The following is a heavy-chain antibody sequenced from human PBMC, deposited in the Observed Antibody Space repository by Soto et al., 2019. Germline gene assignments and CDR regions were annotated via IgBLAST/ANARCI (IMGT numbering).Heavy chain of an antibody. CDR2: INTSDDIN. CDR3: TKGDSSGYFDPSAGYSTPDH. CDR1: GFIFKDFS. Sequence: EVQLFESGGGLVEPGESLRLSCAASGFIFKDFSMSWVRQAPGKGLEWVSTINTSDDINYSADSVRGRFTISRANSANTLFLQMSSLRGDDTDTYYCTKGDSSGYFDPSAGYSTPDHWGQGTLVTVSS. V-gene: IGHV3-23*01. D-gene: IGHD2-15*01. J-gene: IGHJ5*02.